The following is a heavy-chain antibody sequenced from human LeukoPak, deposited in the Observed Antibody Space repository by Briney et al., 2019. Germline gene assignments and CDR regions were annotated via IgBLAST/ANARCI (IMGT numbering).Heavy chain of an antibody. CDR3: ASGRGYSSSWHDY. CDR2: IYHSGST. CDR1: GVSISSGGYS. V-gene: IGHV4-30-2*01. Sequence: SETLSLTCAVSGVSISSGGYSWSWIRQPPGKGLEWIGYIYHSGSTYYNPSLKSRVTISVDRSKNQFSLKLSSVTAADTAVYYCASGRGYSSSWHDYWGQGTLVTVSS. J-gene: IGHJ4*02. D-gene: IGHD6-13*01.